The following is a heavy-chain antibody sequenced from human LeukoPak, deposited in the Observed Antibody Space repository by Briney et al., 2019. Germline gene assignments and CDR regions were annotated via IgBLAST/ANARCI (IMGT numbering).Heavy chain of an antibody. Sequence: PSETLSLTCTVSGGSISSSSYYWGWIRQPPGKGLEWIGSIYYSGSTYYNPSLKSRVTISVDTSKNQFSLKLSSVTAADTAVYYCARVVASHGYYYFDYWGQGTMVTVSS. V-gene: IGHV4-39*07. CDR3: ARVVASHGYYYFDY. CDR2: IYYSGST. D-gene: IGHD2-21*01. CDR1: GGSISSSSYY. J-gene: IGHJ4*03.